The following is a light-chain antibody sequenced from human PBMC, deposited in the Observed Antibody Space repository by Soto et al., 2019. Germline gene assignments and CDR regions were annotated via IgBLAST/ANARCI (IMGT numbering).Light chain of an antibody. CDR3: QQYNEWPPFT. Sequence: EIVLTQSPATLSLSPGEIATLSCRASQSVRSNLAWYQQKPGQAPRLVIYAASTRATGIPDRFSGSVSGTEFTLTISSLQSEDFAVYYCQQYNEWPPFTFGQGTRLEIK. CDR1: QSVRSN. J-gene: IGKJ5*01. V-gene: IGKV3-15*01. CDR2: AAS.